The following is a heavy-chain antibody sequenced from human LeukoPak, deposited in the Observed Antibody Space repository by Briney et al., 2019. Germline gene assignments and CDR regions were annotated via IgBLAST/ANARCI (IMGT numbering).Heavy chain of an antibody. D-gene: IGHD2-2*01. Sequence: GGSLRLSRAASGFTSSSYGMHWVRQPPGKGLEWVAVIWYDGSDKYYADSVKGRFTISRDNSKNTLYLQLNSLRAEDTAVYYCAKDREGVPADYWGQGTLVTVSS. J-gene: IGHJ4*02. CDR2: IWYDGSDK. CDR3: AKDREGVPADY. V-gene: IGHV3-33*06. CDR1: GFTSSSYG.